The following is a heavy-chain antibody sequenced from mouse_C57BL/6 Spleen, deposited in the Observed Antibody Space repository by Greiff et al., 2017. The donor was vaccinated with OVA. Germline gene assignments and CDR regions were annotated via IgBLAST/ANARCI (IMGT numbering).Heavy chain of an antibody. CDR1: GYTFTSYW. CDR2: IDPSDSYT. J-gene: IGHJ4*01. V-gene: IGHV1-50*01. CDR3: ARHSYAMDY. Sequence: QVQLQQPGAELVKPGASVKLSCKASGYTFTSYWMQWVKQRPGQGLEWIGEIDPSDSYTNSNQKFKGKATLTVDTSSSTAYMQLSSLTSEDSAVYYCARHSYAMDYWGQGTSVTVSS. D-gene: IGHD3-1*01.